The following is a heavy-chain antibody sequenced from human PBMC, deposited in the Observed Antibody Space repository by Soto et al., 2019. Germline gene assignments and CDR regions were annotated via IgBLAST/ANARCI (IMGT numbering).Heavy chain of an antibody. CDR3: ARRCSCTRCLDL. D-gene: IGHD2-2*01. CDR2: ISGYNGNT. V-gene: IGHV1-18*01. CDR1: GYTLTGYG. J-gene: IGHJ2*01. Sequence: QVQLVQSGAEVKKPGASVKVSCKASGYTLTGYGICWVRQAPGQGLEWMGWISGYNGNTNYAQNLQGRVTMTTDTSTSTVYMELRSLRSDDTAVYYCARRCSCTRCLDLWGRGTLVIVSS.